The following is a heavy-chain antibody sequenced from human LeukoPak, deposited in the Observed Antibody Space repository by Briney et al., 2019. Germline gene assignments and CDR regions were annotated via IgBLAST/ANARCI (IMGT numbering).Heavy chain of an antibody. D-gene: IGHD3-3*01. CDR3: GVYYDFWSGHYISGGEGHPDY. V-gene: IGHV1-2*02. CDR1: GYTFTVYY. Sequence: ASVKVSCKASGYTFTVYYMHWVRQAPGQGMEWMGWINPNSGGTNYAQKFQGRVTITRDTSISTASMELSTLRSDDTAVYYCGVYYDFWSGHYISGGEGHPDYWGQGTLVTVSS. J-gene: IGHJ4*02. CDR2: INPNSGGT.